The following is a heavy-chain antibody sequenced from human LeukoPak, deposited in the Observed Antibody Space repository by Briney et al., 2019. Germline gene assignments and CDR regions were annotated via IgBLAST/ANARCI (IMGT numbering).Heavy chain of an antibody. CDR2: INTNTGNP. V-gene: IGHV7-4-1*02. CDR3: ATAGGSGSYAFDY. CDR1: GYTFTGYY. D-gene: IGHD3-10*01. Sequence: ASVKVSCKASGYTFTGYYIHWVRQAPGQGLEWMGWINTNTGNPTYAQGFTGRFVFSLDTSVSTAYLQISSLKAEDTAVYYCATAGGSGSYAFDYWGQGTLVTVSS. J-gene: IGHJ4*02.